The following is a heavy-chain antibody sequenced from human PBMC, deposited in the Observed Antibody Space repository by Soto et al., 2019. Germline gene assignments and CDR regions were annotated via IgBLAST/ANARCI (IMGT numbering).Heavy chain of an antibody. D-gene: IGHD2-2*02. CDR3: ANDGLGYCSSNSCYRHYYYGMDV. CDR1: GFTFSSYA. Sequence: EVQLLESGGGLVQPGGSLRLSCAASGFTFSSYAMSWVRQAPGKGPEWVSGIVGSGAMTYYADSAKGRFTISRDNSKNTLALQMNSLRAEDTAVYYCANDGLGYCSSNSCYRHYYYGMDVWGQGATVTVSS. V-gene: IGHV3-23*01. CDR2: IVGSGAMT. J-gene: IGHJ6*02.